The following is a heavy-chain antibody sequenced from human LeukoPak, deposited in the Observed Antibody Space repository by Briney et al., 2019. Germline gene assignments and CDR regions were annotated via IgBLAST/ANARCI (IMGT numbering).Heavy chain of an antibody. Sequence: GAAVKVSFKSSVYTLTSYFMHCVRQAPVQGLEWMGIINPSSGSINFAQKLRGRVTMTRDTSTSTVYMELSSLRSEDTTVYYCARDHYYDSSGYSPPYYFDFWGQGPVVTVSS. CDR2: INPSSGSI. CDR1: VYTLTSYF. J-gene: IGHJ4*02. D-gene: IGHD3-22*01. V-gene: IGHV1-46*01. CDR3: ARDHYYDSSGYSPPYYFDF.